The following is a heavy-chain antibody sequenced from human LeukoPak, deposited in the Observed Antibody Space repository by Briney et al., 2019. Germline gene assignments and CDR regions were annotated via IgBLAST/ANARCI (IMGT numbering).Heavy chain of an antibody. CDR3: AGHHPRNTVDF. Sequence: SETLSLTCTVSGGSISSYYWSWLRQPPGKGLEWIAYISDIGSINYNPSLKSRVTISLDTSKNQFSLKLSSVTAADTAVHYCAGHHPRNTVDFWGQGTLVTVSS. J-gene: IGHJ4*02. CDR2: ISDIGSI. D-gene: IGHD2/OR15-2a*01. CDR1: GGSISSYY. V-gene: IGHV4-59*08.